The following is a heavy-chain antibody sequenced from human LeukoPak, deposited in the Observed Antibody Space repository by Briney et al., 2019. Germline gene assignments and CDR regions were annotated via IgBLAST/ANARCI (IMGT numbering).Heavy chain of an antibody. CDR1: GFTFSTYW. Sequence: PGGSLRLSCAASGFTFSTYWMSWVRQAPGKWLEWVANIKQDGSEKYYVDSVKGRFTISRDNAKNSLYLQMNSLRAEDTAVYYCAGISTAVAGNDYWGQGTLVTVSS. V-gene: IGHV3-7*01. CDR2: IKQDGSEK. CDR3: AGISTAVAGNDY. J-gene: IGHJ4*02. D-gene: IGHD6-19*01.